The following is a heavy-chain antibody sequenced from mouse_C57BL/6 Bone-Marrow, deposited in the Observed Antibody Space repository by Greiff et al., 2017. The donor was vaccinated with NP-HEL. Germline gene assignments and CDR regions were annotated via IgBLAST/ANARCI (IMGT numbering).Heavy chain of an antibody. Sequence: EVQLQQSGPVLVKPGASVKMSCKASGYTFTDYYMNWVKQSHGKSLEWIGVINPYNGGTSYNQKFKGKATLTVDKSSSTAYMELNSLTSEDSAVYYCARGTTVVATRGVDYWGQGTTLTVSS. V-gene: IGHV1-19*01. CDR3: ARGTTVVATRGVDY. CDR2: INPYNGGT. D-gene: IGHD1-1*01. CDR1: GYTFTDYY. J-gene: IGHJ2*01.